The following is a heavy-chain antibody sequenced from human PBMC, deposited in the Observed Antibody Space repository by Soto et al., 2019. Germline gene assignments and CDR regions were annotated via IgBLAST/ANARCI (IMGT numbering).Heavy chain of an antibody. CDR3: ARDLSRELNNFDY. J-gene: IGHJ4*02. V-gene: IGHV3-21*01. Sequence: GGSLRLSCAASGFTFSSYSMNWVRQAPGKGLEWVSSISSSSSYIYYADSVKGRFTISRDNAKNSLYLQMNSLRAEDTAVYYCARDLSRELNNFDYWGQGTLVTVSS. CDR2: ISSSSSYI. D-gene: IGHD1-26*01. CDR1: GFTFSSYS.